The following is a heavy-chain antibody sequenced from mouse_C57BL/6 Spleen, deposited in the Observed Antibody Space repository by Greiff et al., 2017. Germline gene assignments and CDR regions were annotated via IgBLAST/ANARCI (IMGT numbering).Heavy chain of an antibody. CDR2: IDPSDSET. CDR1: GYTFTSYW. J-gene: IGHJ2*01. Sequence: VQLQQPGAELVRPGSSVKLSCKASGYTFTSYWMHWVKQRPIQGLEWIGNIDPSDSETHYNQKFKDKATLTVDKSSSTAYMQLSSLTSEDSAVYYCARYDGYYVGYWGQGTTLTVSS. CDR3: ARYDGYYVGY. V-gene: IGHV1-52*01. D-gene: IGHD2-3*01.